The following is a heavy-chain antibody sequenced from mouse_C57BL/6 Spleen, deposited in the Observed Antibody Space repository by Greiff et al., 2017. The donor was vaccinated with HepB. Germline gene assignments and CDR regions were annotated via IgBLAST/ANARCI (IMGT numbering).Heavy chain of an antibody. D-gene: IGHD1-1*02. CDR3: ARTWSLDY. V-gene: IGHV5-4*01. CDR1: GFTFSSYA. CDR2: ISDGGSYT. J-gene: IGHJ2*01. Sequence: DVHLVESGGGLVKPGGSLKLSCAASGFTFSSYAMSWVRQTPEKRLEWVATISDGGSYTYYPDNVKGRFTISRDNAKNNLYLQMSHLKSEDTAMYYCARTWSLDYWGQGTTLTVSS.